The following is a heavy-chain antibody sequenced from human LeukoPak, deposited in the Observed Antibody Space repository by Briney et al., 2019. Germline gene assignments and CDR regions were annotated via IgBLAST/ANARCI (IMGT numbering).Heavy chain of an antibody. CDR1: GFTFSSYS. J-gene: IGHJ4*02. Sequence: GGSLRLSCAASGFTFSSYSMNWVRQAPGKGLEWVSSISSRSGDIYYADSVKGRFTISRDNAKNSLYLQMNSLRAEDTAVYYCAKVSGFYFDYWGQGVLVTVSS. CDR2: ISSRSGDI. CDR3: AKVSGFYFDY. V-gene: IGHV3-21*01.